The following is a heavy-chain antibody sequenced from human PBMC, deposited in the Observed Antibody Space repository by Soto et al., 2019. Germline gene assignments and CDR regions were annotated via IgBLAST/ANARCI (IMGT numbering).Heavy chain of an antibody. J-gene: IGHJ6*02. V-gene: IGHV3-48*01. CDR3: ATTTRRYPYGSPSYYHGRDV. Sequence: GGALRLSCVASGFAFSDFTMNWVRQAPGKGLEWLSYISTRTSTIYYTDSVKGRFTISRDNAKNSLYLLMNSLRAEDTGVYYWATTTRRYPYGSPSYYHGRDVWRQGTTVTVSS. CDR2: ISTRTSTI. D-gene: IGHD5-18*01. CDR1: GFAFSDFT.